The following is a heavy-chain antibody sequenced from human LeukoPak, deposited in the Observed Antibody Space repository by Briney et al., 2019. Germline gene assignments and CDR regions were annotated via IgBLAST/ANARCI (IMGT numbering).Heavy chain of an antibody. J-gene: IGHJ5*02. Sequence: SETLSLTCTVSGGSISSSSYYWGWIRQPPGKGLEWIGSIYYSGSTYYNPSLKSRVTISVDTSKNQFSLKLSSVTAADTAVYYCARRANWFDPWGQGTLVTVSS. CDR1: GGSISSSSYY. V-gene: IGHV4-39*07. CDR3: ARRANWFDP. CDR2: IYYSGST.